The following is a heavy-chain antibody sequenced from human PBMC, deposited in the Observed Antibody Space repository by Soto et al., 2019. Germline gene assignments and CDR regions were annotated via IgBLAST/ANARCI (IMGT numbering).Heavy chain of an antibody. Sequence: QVQLVESGGGVVQPGRSLRLSCAASGFTFSSYGMHWVRQAPGKGLEWVAVISYDGSNKYYADSVKGRFTISRDNSKNTLYLQMNSVRAEDTAVYYCAKVMTTVVTQHYFDYWRQGTLVTVSS. J-gene: IGHJ4*02. CDR3: AKVMTTVVTQHYFDY. V-gene: IGHV3-30*18. CDR1: GFTFSSYG. D-gene: IGHD4-17*01. CDR2: ISYDGSNK.